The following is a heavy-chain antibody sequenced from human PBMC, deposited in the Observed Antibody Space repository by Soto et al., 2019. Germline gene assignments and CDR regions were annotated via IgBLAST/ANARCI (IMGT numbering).Heavy chain of an antibody. CDR1: GASVTSDSYY. J-gene: IGHJ4*02. V-gene: IGHV4-31*03. Sequence: SETLSLTCSVPGASVTSDSYYWSWIRQHPGKGLEWIGYISHTGSAFYNPSLKSRVSISIDTSTDKFSLRLSSLTAADTAVYYCARWELRDFDSWGPGTLVTVSS. CDR2: ISHTGSA. CDR3: ARWELRDFDS. D-gene: IGHD1-7*01.